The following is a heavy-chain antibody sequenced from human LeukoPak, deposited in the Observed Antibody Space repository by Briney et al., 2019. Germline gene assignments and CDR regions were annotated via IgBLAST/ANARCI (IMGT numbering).Heavy chain of an antibody. CDR1: GGSISSYY. V-gene: IGHV4-59*01. CDR3: ASLTGNSDAFDI. J-gene: IGHJ3*02. D-gene: IGHD4-23*01. Sequence: QSSETLSLTCTVSGGSISSYYWSWIRQPPGKGLEWIGYIYYSGSTNYNPSLKSRVTISVDTSKNHFSLKLSSVTAADTAVYYCASLTGNSDAFDIWGQGTMVTVSS. CDR2: IYYSGST.